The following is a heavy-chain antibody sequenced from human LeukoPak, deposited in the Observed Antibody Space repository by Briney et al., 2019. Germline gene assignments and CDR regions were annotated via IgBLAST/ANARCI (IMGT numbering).Heavy chain of an antibody. J-gene: IGHJ4*02. CDR2: IHTSGCP. V-gene: IGHV4-4*09. D-gene: IGHD1-26*01. Sequence: LETLSLTCNISGHAISSYYWIWIRHPPGKGLEWIWYIHTSGCPNYNPSLKSRLSISVDTSKNQFSLKLSSVTAADTAVYYCARRSREGAHFDYWGEATLVTVSS. CDR3: ARRSREGAHFDY. CDR1: GHAISSYY.